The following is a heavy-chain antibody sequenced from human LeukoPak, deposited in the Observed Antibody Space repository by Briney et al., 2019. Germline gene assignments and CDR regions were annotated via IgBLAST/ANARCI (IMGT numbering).Heavy chain of an antibody. V-gene: IGHV4-31*03. CDR2: IYYSGST. J-gene: IGHJ6*02. D-gene: IGHD3-10*01. CDR3: ARVRYYGSGTYYHYYGMDV. Sequence: SETLSLTCTVSGGSISSGGYYWSWIRQHPGEGLEWIGYIYYSGSTYYNPSLKSRVTISVDTSENQFSLKLGSVTAADTAVYYCARVRYYGSGTYYHYYGMDVWGRGTTVTVSS. CDR1: GGSISSGGYY.